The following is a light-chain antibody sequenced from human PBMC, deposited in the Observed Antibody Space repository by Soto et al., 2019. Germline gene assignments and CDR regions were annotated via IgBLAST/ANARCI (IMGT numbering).Light chain of an antibody. CDR2: DDT. V-gene: IGLV1-51*01. CDR3: GTWDSRLSAVV. J-gene: IGLJ3*02. Sequence: QSVLTQPPSVSAAPGQKVTISCSGRSSNIGNNYVSWYQHLPGTAPKLLIYDDTKRPSGIPDRFSGSKSGTSATLGITGLQTGDEADYYCGTWDSRLSAVVFGGGTKLTVL. CDR1: SSNIGNNY.